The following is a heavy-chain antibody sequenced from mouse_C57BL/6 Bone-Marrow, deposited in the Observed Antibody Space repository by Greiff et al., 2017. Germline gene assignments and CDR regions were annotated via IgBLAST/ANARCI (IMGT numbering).Heavy chain of an antibody. Sequence: QVQLQQPGAELVRPGTSVKLSCKASGYTFTSYWMHWVKQRPGQGLEWIGVIDPSDSYTNYNQKFKGKATLTVDTSSSTAYMQLSSLTSEDSAVYYCESRDGYDWFAYWGRGTLVTVSA. CDR3: ESRDGYDWFAY. CDR2: IDPSDSYT. CDR1: GYTFTSYW. J-gene: IGHJ3*01. D-gene: IGHD2-2*01. V-gene: IGHV1-59*01.